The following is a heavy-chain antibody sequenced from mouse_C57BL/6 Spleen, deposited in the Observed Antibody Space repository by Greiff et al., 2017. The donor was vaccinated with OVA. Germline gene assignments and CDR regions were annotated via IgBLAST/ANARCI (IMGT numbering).Heavy chain of an antibody. D-gene: IGHD1-1*01. CDR3: ARSALDYYCSSWFAD. J-gene: IGHJ3*01. V-gene: IGHV1-82*01. Sequence: QVQLQQSGPELVKPGASVKISCKASGYAFSSSWMNWVKQRPGKGLEWIGRIYPGDGDTNYNGKFKGKATLTADKSSSTAYMQLCSLTSEDSAVYFCARSALDYYCSSWFADWGQGPLVTVSA. CDR2: IYPGDGDT. CDR1: GYAFSSSW.